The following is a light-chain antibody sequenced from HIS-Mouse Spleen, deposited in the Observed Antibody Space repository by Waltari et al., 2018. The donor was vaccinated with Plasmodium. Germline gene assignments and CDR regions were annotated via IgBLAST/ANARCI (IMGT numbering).Light chain of an antibody. V-gene: IGLV3-10*01. CDR2: EDS. Sequence: SYELTQPPSASVSPGQTARITCSGDALPKKYAYWYQQKSGQAPVLVIYEDSKRPSGIPWRFSGSSSGTMATLTISGGQVEDEADYYCYSTDSSGNHRVFGGGTKLTVL. J-gene: IGLJ3*02. CDR3: YSTDSSGNHRV. CDR1: ALPKKY.